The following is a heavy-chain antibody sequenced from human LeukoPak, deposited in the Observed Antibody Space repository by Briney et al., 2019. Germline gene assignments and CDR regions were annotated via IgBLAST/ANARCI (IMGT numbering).Heavy chain of an antibody. CDR1: GGSISSSSYY. D-gene: IGHD6-13*01. CDR3: AKALSSALYSSSWYPFDY. J-gene: IGHJ4*02. Sequence: SETLSLTCTVSGGSISSSSYYWGWIRQPPGKGLEWSGSIYYSGSTYYNPYLKSRVTISVDTSTNQFSLKLSSVTAADTAVYYCAKALSSALYSSSWYPFDYWGQGTLVTVSS. V-gene: IGHV4-39*01. CDR2: IYYSGST.